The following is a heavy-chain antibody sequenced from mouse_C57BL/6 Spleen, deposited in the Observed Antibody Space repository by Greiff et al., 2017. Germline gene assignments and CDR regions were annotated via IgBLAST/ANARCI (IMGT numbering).Heavy chain of an antibody. Sequence: VQLQQSGAELVRPGTSVKVSCKASGYAFTNYLIEWVKQRPGQGLEWIGVINPGSGGTNYNEKFKGKATLTADKSSSTAYMQLSSLTSEDSAVYFCARARIYYGSLYAMDYWGQGTSVTVSS. J-gene: IGHJ4*01. V-gene: IGHV1-54*01. CDR2: INPGSGGT. D-gene: IGHD1-1*01. CDR3: ARARIYYGSLYAMDY. CDR1: GYAFTNYL.